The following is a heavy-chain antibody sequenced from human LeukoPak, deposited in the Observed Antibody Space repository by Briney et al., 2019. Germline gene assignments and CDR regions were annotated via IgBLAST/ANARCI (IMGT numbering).Heavy chain of an antibody. CDR1: SGSISTSNYY. CDR2: IFYSGST. V-gene: IGHV4-39*07. CDR3: ARNVRLGSGELSFAPFKNWFDP. D-gene: IGHD3-16*02. Sequence: PSETLSLTCTVSSGSISTSNYYWGWVRQPPGKALEWIGNIFYSGSTYYSPSLKSRVTISLDTSRNQFSLQLNSVTPEDTAVYYCARNVRLGSGELSFAPFKNWFDPWGQGTLVTVSS. J-gene: IGHJ5*02.